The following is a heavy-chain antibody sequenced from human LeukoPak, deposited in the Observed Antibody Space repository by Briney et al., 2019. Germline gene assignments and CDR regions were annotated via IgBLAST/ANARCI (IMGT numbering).Heavy chain of an antibody. CDR3: AKVVGRLPAKWIDY. Sequence: GGSLRLSCAASGFTFSSYAMSWVRQAPGKGLEWVSAISGSGGSTYYADSVKGRFTISRDNFKNTLYLQMNSLRAEDTAVYYCAKVVGRLPAKWIDYWGQGTLVTVSS. V-gene: IGHV3-23*01. CDR1: GFTFSSYA. J-gene: IGHJ4*02. CDR2: ISGSGGST. D-gene: IGHD2-2*01.